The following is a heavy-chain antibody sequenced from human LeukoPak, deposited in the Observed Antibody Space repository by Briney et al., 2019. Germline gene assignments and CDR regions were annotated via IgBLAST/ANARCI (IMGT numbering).Heavy chain of an antibody. CDR1: GFTFSSYG. CDR3: ARDDALGDNALDI. V-gene: IGHV3-33*01. Sequence: PGGSLRLSCAASGFTFSSYGMHWVRQAPGKWLEWVAVILNDGSQEKYADSVKGRFTISRDNSKNTLFLQMNSLRAEDTAVYYCARDDALGDNALDIWGQGTMVTVSS. D-gene: IGHD3-16*01. J-gene: IGHJ3*02. CDR2: ILNDGSQE.